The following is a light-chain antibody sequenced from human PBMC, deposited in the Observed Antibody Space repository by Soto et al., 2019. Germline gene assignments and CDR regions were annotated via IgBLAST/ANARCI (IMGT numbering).Light chain of an antibody. V-gene: IGKV4-1*01. CDR2: CAY. J-gene: IGKJ2*01. Sequence: DIVMAQSPDSLALSLGERATINCKSSQSVFYSGNNKNYLAWYQQKPGQPPKLLIYCAYNRESGVPDRFSGSGSGKDFTLTISNLQPEDVAVYYCQQYHTPPNTFGHGTKLEIK. CDR3: QQYHTPPNT. CDR1: QSVFYSGNNKNY.